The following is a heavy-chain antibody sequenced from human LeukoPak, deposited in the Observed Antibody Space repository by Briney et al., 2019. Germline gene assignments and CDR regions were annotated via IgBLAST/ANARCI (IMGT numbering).Heavy chain of an antibody. CDR2: ISSGSSYI. V-gene: IGHV3-21*01. D-gene: IGHD3-22*01. Sequence: PGGSLRLSCAASGFTFSSYSMNWVRQAPGKGLEWVSSISSGSSYIYYADSVKGRFTISRDNAKNSLYLQMNSLRAEDTAMYYCASCKYYYDSSGYYYFDYWGQGTLVTVSS. CDR3: ASCKYYYDSSGYYYFDY. J-gene: IGHJ4*02. CDR1: GFTFSSYS.